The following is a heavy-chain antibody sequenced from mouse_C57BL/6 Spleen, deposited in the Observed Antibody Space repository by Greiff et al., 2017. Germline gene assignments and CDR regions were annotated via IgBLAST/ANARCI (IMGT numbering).Heavy chain of an antibody. D-gene: IGHD1-1*01. Sequence: DVQLVESGGDLVKPGGSLKLSCAASGFTFSSYGMSWVRQTPDKRLEWVGTISSGGSYTYYPDSVKGRFTIYRDNAKNTLYLQLSDLKSEDTAMYYCAGHNYYGSSCVYYFDYWGQGTTLTVSS. CDR3: AGHNYYGSSCVYYFDY. J-gene: IGHJ2*01. CDR1: GFTFSSYG. V-gene: IGHV5-6*01. CDR2: ISSGGSYT.